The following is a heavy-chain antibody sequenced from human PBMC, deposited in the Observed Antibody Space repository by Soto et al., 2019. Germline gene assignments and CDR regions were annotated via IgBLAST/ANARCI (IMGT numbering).Heavy chain of an antibody. J-gene: IGHJ4*02. Sequence: ASVKVSCKASGYTFASYAISWMLQAPGQGLEWMGWISAYNGNTNYAQKLQGRVTMTTDTSTSTAYMELRSLRSDDTAVYYCAGDPPPPDYWGQGTLVTVSS. CDR1: GYTFASYA. V-gene: IGHV1-18*01. CDR3: AGDPPPPDY. CDR2: ISAYNGNT.